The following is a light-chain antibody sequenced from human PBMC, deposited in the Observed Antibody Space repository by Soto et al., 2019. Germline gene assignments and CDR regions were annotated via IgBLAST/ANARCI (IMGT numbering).Light chain of an antibody. V-gene: IGLV2-14*01. CDR3: CSYAGSSTFYV. J-gene: IGLJ1*01. CDR1: SNDVGGYDY. Sequence: QSALTQPASVSGSPGHSITISCTGTSNDVGGYDYVSWYQQHPGKAPKLVIYEVSHRPSGISDRFSGSKSGNTASLTISGLQAEDEADYYCCSYAGSSTFYVFGTGTQLTVL. CDR2: EVS.